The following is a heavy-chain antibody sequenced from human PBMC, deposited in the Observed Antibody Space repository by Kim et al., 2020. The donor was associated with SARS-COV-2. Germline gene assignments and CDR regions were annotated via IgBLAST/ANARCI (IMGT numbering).Heavy chain of an antibody. J-gene: IGHJ4*02. CDR2: GGST. V-gene: IGHV3-74*01. Sequence: GGSTSYAGSVKGRFTISRDNAKNTLYLQMNSLRAEDTAVYYCASGLTPGQYWGQGTLVTVSS. CDR3: ASGLTPGQY. D-gene: IGHD2-15*01.